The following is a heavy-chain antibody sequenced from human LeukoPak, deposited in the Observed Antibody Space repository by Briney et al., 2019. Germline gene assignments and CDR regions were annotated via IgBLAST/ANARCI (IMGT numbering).Heavy chain of an antibody. V-gene: IGHV3-23*01. CDR2: ISGSSGGT. J-gene: IGHJ4*02. CDR1: GFTFSSYG. D-gene: IGHD4-11*01. Sequence: PGGSLRLSCAASGFTFSSYGMTWVRQAPGKGLEWVSGISGSSGGTYYADSVKGRFTISRDNSKNTLYLQMNSLRAEDTAVYYCAKVRPAYNFDYWGQGTLVTVSS. CDR3: AKVRPAYNFDY.